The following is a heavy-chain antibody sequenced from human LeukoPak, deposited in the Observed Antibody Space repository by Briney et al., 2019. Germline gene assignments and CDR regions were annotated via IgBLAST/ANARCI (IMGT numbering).Heavy chain of an antibody. Sequence: GASVKVSCKASGYTFTSYGISWVRQAHGQGLEWMGWITVFNGNTNYAQKLQGRVTMTTDTSTSTAYMGLRSLRSDDTAVYYCARDRPSSSSSFVGYCSGGSCSPFDYWGQGTLVTVSS. D-gene: IGHD2-15*01. CDR3: ARDRPSSSSSFVGYCSGGSCSPFDY. CDR2: ITVFNGNT. CDR1: GYTFTSYG. V-gene: IGHV1-18*01. J-gene: IGHJ4*02.